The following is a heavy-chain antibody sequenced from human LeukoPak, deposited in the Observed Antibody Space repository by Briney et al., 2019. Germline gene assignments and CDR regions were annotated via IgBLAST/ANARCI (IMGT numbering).Heavy chain of an antibody. D-gene: IGHD3-3*01. J-gene: IGHJ6*02. Sequence: SETLSLTCTVSGGSISSYYWSWIRQPPGKGLEWIGYIYYSGSTNYNPSLKSRVIISVDTSKNQFSLKLSSVTAADTAVYYCAKTIYDFWSGYASPGGMDVWGQGTTVTVSS. CDR1: GGSISSYY. V-gene: IGHV4-59*01. CDR3: AKTIYDFWSGYASPGGMDV. CDR2: IYYSGST.